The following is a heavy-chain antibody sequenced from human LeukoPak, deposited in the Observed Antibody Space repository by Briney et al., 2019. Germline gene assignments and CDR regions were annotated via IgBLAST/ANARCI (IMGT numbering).Heavy chain of an antibody. Sequence: ASVKVSCKASGYTFTSYDINWVRQATGQGLEWMGWMNPNSGNTGYAQKFQGRVTITRNTSINTAYMELSSLRSDDTAVYYCARVGDNWNWFDPWGQGTLVTVSS. J-gene: IGHJ5*02. V-gene: IGHV1-8*03. CDR2: MNPNSGNT. CDR3: ARVGDNWNWFDP. CDR1: GYTFTSYD. D-gene: IGHD1-20*01.